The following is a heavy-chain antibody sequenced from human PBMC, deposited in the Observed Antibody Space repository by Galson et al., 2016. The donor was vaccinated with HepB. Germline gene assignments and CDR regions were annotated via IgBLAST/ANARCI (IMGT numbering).Heavy chain of an antibody. D-gene: IGHD2-15*01. CDR3: VSDGPFSDIDLDV. CDR1: GFSFSSYW. J-gene: IGHJ6*04. Sequence: SLRLSCAASGFSFSSYWMYWVRQAPGQGLVWVSHIDTDGRSSYYADSVKGRFTISRDNAENTLSMKMNSLRSEDTAVYFCVSDGPFSDIDLDVWGKGTTVTVSS. V-gene: IGHV3-74*01. CDR2: IDTDGRSS.